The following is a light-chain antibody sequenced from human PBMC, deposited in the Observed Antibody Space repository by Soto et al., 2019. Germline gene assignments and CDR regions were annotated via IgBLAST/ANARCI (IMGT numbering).Light chain of an antibody. CDR2: DVS. V-gene: IGLV2-14*01. CDR1: SSDVGGYNY. J-gene: IGLJ1*01. CDR3: SSYTTSNTRQIV. Sequence: QSVLTQPSSVSASPGQSITISCTGTSSDVGGYNYVSWYKQHPGKAPKFMIYDVSNRPSGVSNRFSGSKSGDTASLTISVLQAEDEADYYCSSYTTSNTRQIVFGTGTKVTVL.